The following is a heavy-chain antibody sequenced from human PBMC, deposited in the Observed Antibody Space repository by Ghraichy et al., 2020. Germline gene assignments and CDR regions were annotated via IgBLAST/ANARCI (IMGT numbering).Heavy chain of an antibody. D-gene: IGHD3-3*01. CDR2: IKQDGSEK. CDR3: ARALILYSKLDM. V-gene: IGHV3-7*01. J-gene: IGHJ3*02. CDR1: GFRFSSYW. Sequence: GESLNISCAASGFRFSSYWMSWVRQAPGKGLEWVANIKQDGSEKDYVDSVKGRFTISRDNAKNSLYLQMNSLRAEDTAVYYCARALILYSKLDMWGQGTMVTVSS.